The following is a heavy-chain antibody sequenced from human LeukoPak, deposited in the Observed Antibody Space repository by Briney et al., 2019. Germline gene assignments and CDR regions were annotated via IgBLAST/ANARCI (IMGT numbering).Heavy chain of an antibody. D-gene: IGHD2-21*02. CDR3: AREVGLAYCGGDCYSDAFDI. V-gene: IGHV1-46*01. CDR2: INPSGGST. CDR1: GYTFTSYY. J-gene: IGHJ3*02. Sequence: ASVKVSCKASGYTFTSYYMHWVRQAPGQGLEWMGIINPSGGSTSYAQKFQGRVTMTRDMSTSTVYMELSSLRSEDTAVYYCAREVGLAYCGGDCYSDAFDIWGQGTVVTVSS.